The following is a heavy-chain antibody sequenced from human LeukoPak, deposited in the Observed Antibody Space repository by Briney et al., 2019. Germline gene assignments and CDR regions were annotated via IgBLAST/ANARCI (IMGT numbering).Heavy chain of an antibody. CDR1: GGSISSSSYY. V-gene: IGHV4-39*01. CDR2: IYYSGST. Sequence: SETLSLTCTVSGGSISSSSYYSGWIRQPPGKGLEWIGSIYYSGSTYYNPSLKSRVTISVDTSKNQFSLKLSSVTAADTAVYYCARQEYYFDYWGQGTLVTVSS. D-gene: IGHD3-10*01. J-gene: IGHJ4*02. CDR3: ARQEYYFDY.